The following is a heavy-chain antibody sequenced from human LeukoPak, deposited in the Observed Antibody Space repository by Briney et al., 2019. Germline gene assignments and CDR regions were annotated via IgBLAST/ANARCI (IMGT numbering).Heavy chain of an antibody. CDR3: ARAEQWLRYFDL. Sequence: SETLSLTCTVSGGSISSSSYYWGWIRQPPGKGLEWIGSIYYSGSTYYNPSLKSRVTISVDTSKNQFSLKLSSVTAADTAVYYCARAEQWLRYFDLWGRGTLVTVSS. CDR1: GGSISSSSYY. CDR2: IYYSGST. D-gene: IGHD6-19*01. J-gene: IGHJ2*01. V-gene: IGHV4-39*01.